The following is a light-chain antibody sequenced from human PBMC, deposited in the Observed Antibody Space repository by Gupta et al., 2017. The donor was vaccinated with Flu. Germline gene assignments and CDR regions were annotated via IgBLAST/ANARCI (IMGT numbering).Light chain of an antibody. CDR1: QRLVYSHGNTY. Sequence: DVVLAQSPLSLPVTLGQPASIPFSSSQRLVYSHGNTYLHWFQQRPGQSPRRHVYQIWDRGSGVRDRGSGSGSDTNFTLRSMEVEDEDVEICLYSLDSHWRWAFGQGTTVEIK. V-gene: IGKV2-30*01. CDR3: SLDSHWRWA. J-gene: IGKJ1*01. CDR2: QIW.